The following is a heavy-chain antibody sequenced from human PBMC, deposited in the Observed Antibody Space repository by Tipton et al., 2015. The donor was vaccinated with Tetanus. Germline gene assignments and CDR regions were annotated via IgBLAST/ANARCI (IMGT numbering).Heavy chain of an antibody. J-gene: IGHJ4*02. CDR3: ARDRRGGLWLDGGFDY. CDR2: IIGSGKTM. D-gene: IGHD3-10*01. CDR1: GFNFRIYT. Sequence: SLRLSCAASGFNFRIYTMNWVRQAPGKGLEWLSYIIGSGKTMYYADSVNGRFTISRDNSKNALYLQMNSLRVEDTAMYYCARDRRGGLWLDGGFDYWGQGTLVTVSS. V-gene: IGHV3-48*01.